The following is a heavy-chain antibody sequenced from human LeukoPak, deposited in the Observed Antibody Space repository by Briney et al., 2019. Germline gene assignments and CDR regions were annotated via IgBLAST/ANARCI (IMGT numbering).Heavy chain of an antibody. J-gene: IGHJ4*02. Sequence: GGSLRLSCAASGFTFSSFGMTWVRQAPGKGLEWVSTITGSGGITYYADSVKGRFTISRDNSKNTLYLQMNSLRAEDTAVYYCAKPSTGVVGDLFDYWGQGTLVTVSS. CDR1: GFTFSSFG. CDR3: AKPSTGVVGDLFDY. V-gene: IGHV3-23*01. D-gene: IGHD1-26*01. CDR2: ITGSGGIT.